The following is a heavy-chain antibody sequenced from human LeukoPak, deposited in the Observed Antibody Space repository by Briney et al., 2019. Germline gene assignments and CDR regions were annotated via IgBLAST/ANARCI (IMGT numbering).Heavy chain of an antibody. V-gene: IGHV3-23*01. Sequence: PGGSLRLSCAASGFTFSSYAMSWVRQATGKGLEGVTVISGSGGDTYYADSVKGRLTISRDISKNTLYLQMNSLSAEDTAVYYCAKGDSGMVRRYYDYWGQGTLVTVSS. CDR3: AKGDSGMVRRYYDY. J-gene: IGHJ4*02. CDR1: GFTFSSYA. D-gene: IGHD2-8*01. CDR2: ISGSGGDT.